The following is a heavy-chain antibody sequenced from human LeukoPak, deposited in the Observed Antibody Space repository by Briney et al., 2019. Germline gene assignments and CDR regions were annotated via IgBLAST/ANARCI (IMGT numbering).Heavy chain of an antibody. CDR2: IKSKTDGGTT. CDR1: GSTFSNAW. J-gene: IGHJ5*02. Sequence: GGSLRLSCAASGSTFSNAWMSWVRQAPGKGLEWVGRIKSKTDGGTTDYAAPVKGRFTISRDDSKNTLYLQMNSLKTEDTAVYYCTTDQLAAAGTDWFDPWGQGTLVTVSS. CDR3: TTDQLAAAGTDWFDP. V-gene: IGHV3-15*01. D-gene: IGHD6-13*01.